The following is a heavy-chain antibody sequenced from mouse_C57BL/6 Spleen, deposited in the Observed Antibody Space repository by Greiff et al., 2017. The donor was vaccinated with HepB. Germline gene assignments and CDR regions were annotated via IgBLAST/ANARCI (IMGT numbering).Heavy chain of an antibody. CDR3: ARITTVASSYFDY. J-gene: IGHJ2*01. Sequence: QVQLKQPGAELVKPGASVKLSCKASGYTFTSYWMHWVKQRPDQGLEWIGMIHPISGSTNYNEKLKSKATLTVDKSSSTAYMQLSSLTSEDSAVYYCARITTVASSYFDYWGQGTTLTVSS. D-gene: IGHD1-1*01. CDR1: GYTFTSYW. CDR2: IHPISGST. V-gene: IGHV1-64*01.